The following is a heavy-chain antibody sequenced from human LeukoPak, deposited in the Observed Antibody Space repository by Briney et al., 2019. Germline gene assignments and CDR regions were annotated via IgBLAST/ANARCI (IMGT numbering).Heavy chain of an antibody. V-gene: IGHV3-30*18. J-gene: IGHJ4*02. CDR1: GFTFSSYG. D-gene: IGHD3-9*01. Sequence: GRSLRLSCAASGFTFSSYGMHWVRQAPGKGLEWVAVISYDGSNKYYADSVKGRFTISRDNSKITLYLQMNSLRAEDTAVYYCAKDYRPYYDILTGYELIDYWGQGTLVTVSS. CDR3: AKDYRPYYDILTGYELIDY. CDR2: ISYDGSNK.